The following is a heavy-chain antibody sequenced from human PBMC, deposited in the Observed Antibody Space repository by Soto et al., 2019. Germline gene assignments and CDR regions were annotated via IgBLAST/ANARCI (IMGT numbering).Heavy chain of an antibody. J-gene: IGHJ4*02. CDR2: IYWNEDK. CDR1: AFSLSTNGVG. Sequence: SGPTLVNPTQTLTLTCTFSAFSLSTNGVGVGWIRQPPGKPLEWLAVIYWNEDKRYSRSLKSRLSITKDTSKNQVVLTMTTMDPVDTATYYCVHNVMVQTITGGHYFDYSGPGILVTVSS. D-gene: IGHD1-1*01. CDR3: VHNVMVQTITGGHYFDY. V-gene: IGHV2-5*01.